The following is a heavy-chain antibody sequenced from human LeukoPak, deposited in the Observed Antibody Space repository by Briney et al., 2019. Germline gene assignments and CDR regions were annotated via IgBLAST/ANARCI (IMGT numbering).Heavy chain of an antibody. CDR3: ARVSGDYGTLFDY. V-gene: IGHV4-34*01. D-gene: IGHD4-17*01. CDR2: INHSGST. CDR1: GGSFSGYY. J-gene: IGHJ4*02. Sequence: SETLSLTCAVYGGSFSGYYWSWIRQPPGKGLEWIGEINHSGSTNYNPSLKSRVTISVDTSKNQFSLKLSSVTAADTAVYYCARVSGDYGTLFDYWGQGTLVTVSS.